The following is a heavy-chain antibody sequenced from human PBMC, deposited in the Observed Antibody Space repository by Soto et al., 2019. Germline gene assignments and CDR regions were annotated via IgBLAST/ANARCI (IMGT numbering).Heavy chain of an antibody. CDR1: GGSISSGGYY. J-gene: IGHJ5*02. V-gene: IGHV4-31*03. CDR3: ARDRRCSSTSCPARFDP. D-gene: IGHD2-2*01. Sequence: QVQLQESGPGLVKPSQTLSLTCTVSGGSISSGGYYWSWIRQHPGKGLEWIGYIYYSGSTYYNPSLKSRVTISVDPSKNQFSLKLSSVTAADTAVYYCARDRRCSSTSCPARFDPWGQGTLVTVSS. CDR2: IYYSGST.